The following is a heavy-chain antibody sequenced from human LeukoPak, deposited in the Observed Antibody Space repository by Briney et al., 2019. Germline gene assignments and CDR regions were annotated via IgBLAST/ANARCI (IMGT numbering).Heavy chain of an antibody. CDR3: ARPRVVVAAIDAFDI. CDR2: IWYDGSNK. Sequence: PGGSLRLSCAASGFTFSSYWMSWVRQAPGKGLEWVAVIWYDGSNKYYADSVKGRFTISRDNSKNTLYLQMNSLRAEDTAVYYCARPRVVVAAIDAFDIWGQGTMVTVSS. D-gene: IGHD2-15*01. J-gene: IGHJ3*02. V-gene: IGHV3-33*08. CDR1: GFTFSSYW.